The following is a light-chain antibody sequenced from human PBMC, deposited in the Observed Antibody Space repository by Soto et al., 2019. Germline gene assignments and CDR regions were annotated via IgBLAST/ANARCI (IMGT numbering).Light chain of an antibody. V-gene: IGLV2-14*01. Sequence: QSVLTQPASVSGSPGQSITISCTGTSSDVGGYDYVGWYQQHPGKAPKLMIYNVYNRPSGVSFRFSGSKSGNTASLTISGLQTEDESDYYCTSYTIRYTYVFGTGTKVTGL. CDR2: NVY. CDR3: TSYTIRYTYV. J-gene: IGLJ1*01. CDR1: SSDVGGYDY.